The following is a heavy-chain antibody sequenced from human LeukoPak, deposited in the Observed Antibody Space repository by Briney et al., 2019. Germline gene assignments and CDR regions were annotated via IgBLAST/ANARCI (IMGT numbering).Heavy chain of an antibody. J-gene: IGHJ4*02. Sequence: GRSLRLSCAASGFTFDDYAMHWVRQAPGKGLEWVSGISWNSGSIGYADSVKGRFTISRDNAKNSLYLQMNSLRAEDMALYYCAKGEITMVRGVITNWGQGTLVTVSS. CDR2: ISWNSGSI. D-gene: IGHD3-10*01. CDR3: AKGEITMVRGVITN. V-gene: IGHV3-9*03. CDR1: GFTFDDYA.